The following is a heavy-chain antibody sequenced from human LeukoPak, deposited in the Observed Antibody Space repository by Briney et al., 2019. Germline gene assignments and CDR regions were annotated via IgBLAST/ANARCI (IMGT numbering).Heavy chain of an antibody. Sequence: SETLSLTCTVSGGSISSGSYYWSWIRQPAGKGLEWIGRIYTSGSTNYNPSLKSRVTISVDTSKNQFSLKLSSVTAADTAVYYCARVSCSSTSCYTAPWGQGTLVTVSS. D-gene: IGHD2-2*02. CDR1: GGSISSGSYY. CDR2: IYTSGST. CDR3: ARVSCSSTSCYTAP. J-gene: IGHJ5*02. V-gene: IGHV4-61*02.